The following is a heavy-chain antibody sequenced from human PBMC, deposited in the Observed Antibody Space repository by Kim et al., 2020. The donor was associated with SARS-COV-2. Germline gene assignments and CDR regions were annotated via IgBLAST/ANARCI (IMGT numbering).Heavy chain of an antibody. CDR2: INAGNGNT. V-gene: IGHV1-3*01. D-gene: IGHD1-26*01. CDR1: GYTFTSYA. CDR3: ARDRLPVGATAHFDY. J-gene: IGHJ4*02. Sequence: ASVKVSCKASGYTFTSYATHWVRQAPGQRLEWMGWINAGNGNTKYSQKFQGRVTITRDTSASTAYMELSSLRSEDTAVYYCARDRLPVGATAHFDYWGQGTLVTVSS.